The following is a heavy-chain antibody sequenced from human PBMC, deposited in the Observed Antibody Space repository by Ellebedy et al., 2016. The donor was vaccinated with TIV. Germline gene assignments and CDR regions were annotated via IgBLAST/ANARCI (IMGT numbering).Heavy chain of an antibody. CDR3: ARAGIRWEPAAGHDAFDI. J-gene: IGHJ3*02. D-gene: IGHD6-13*01. CDR2: ISYTGST. V-gene: IGHV4-59*01. Sequence: SETLSLXXTVSGGSISGYYWTWIRQPPGKGLEWVGYISYTGSTNYNPSLKSRVTISVDTSKNQFSLKLKSLTAADTAMYYCARAGIRWEPAAGHDAFDIWGQGTMISVSS. CDR1: GGSISGYY.